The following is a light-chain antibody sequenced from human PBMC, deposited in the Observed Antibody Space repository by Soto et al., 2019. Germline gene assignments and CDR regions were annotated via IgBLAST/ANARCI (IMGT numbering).Light chain of an antibody. CDR3: QQTYSTPYT. CDR1: HRISSH. Sequence: DILMTQSQSSLSASVGDRVTITCRASHRISSHANWYHQRPGKAPTLLIFGASVLQSGVPSRFSGTGSGTEVTLTISSLQPEDLGTYYCQQTYSTPYTFGQGTTVVIK. CDR2: GAS. V-gene: IGKV1-39*01. J-gene: IGKJ2*01.